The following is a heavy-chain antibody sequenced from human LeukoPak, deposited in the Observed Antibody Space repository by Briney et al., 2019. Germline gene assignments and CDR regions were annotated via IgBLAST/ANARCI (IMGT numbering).Heavy chain of an antibody. V-gene: IGHV4-39*07. J-gene: IGHJ4*02. CDR3: ARAYFGNPPDY. CDR2: IYYSGST. Sequence: SETLSLTCTVSGGSISSSSYYWGWIRQPPGKGLEWIGSIYYSGSTYYNPSLKSRVTISVDTSKNQFSLKLSSVTAADTAVYYCARAYFGNPPDYWGQRTLVTVSS. CDR1: GGSISSSSYY. D-gene: IGHD2/OR15-2a*01.